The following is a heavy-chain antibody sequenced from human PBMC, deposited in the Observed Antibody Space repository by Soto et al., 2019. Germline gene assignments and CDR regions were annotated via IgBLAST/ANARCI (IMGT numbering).Heavy chain of an antibody. V-gene: IGHV3-11*06. J-gene: IGHJ4*02. CDR1: GFPFSDYY. Sequence: QVQLVESGGGLVKPGGSLRLSCAASGFPFSDYYMTWIRQAPGKGLDWVTYISSSGTYTHFADSVKGRFTISRANAKNSLYLQMNSLRPEDTAVYYCVREISPNNFASGSYTCWGQGILVTVSS. D-gene: IGHD3-10*01. CDR2: ISSSGTYT. CDR3: VREISPNNFASGSYTC.